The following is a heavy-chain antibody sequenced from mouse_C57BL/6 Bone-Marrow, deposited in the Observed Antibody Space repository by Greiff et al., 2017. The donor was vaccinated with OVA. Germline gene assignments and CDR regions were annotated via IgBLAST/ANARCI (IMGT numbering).Heavy chain of an antibody. V-gene: IGHV14-3*01. D-gene: IGHD1-1*01. Sequence: VQLQQSVAELVRPGASVKLSCTASGFTIKNTYMHWVKQRPEQGLEWIGRIDPANGNTNYAQKFQGKATITADTSSNTAYLQLSSLTSEDTAIYYCAREDYGYFDYWGQGTTLTVSS. CDR3: AREDYGYFDY. CDR2: IDPANGNT. CDR1: GFTIKNTY. J-gene: IGHJ2*01.